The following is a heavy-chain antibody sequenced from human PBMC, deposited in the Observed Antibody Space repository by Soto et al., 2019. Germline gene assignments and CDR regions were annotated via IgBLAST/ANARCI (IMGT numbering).Heavy chain of an antibody. CDR3: ARAGDYDCWGTYTGQFMDV. CDR1: GDSVSSNSAA. J-gene: IGHJ6*02. V-gene: IGHV6-1*01. CDR2: TLYRSNWYS. Sequence: PSQTLSLTCAISGDSVSSNSAAWNWIRQSPSRGLEWLGRTLYRSNWYSNYAVSVKSRITINPDTSKNQFSLHLNSVTPEDTAVYYCARAGDYDCWGTYTGQFMDVWGQGTTVTVSS. D-gene: IGHD3-3*01.